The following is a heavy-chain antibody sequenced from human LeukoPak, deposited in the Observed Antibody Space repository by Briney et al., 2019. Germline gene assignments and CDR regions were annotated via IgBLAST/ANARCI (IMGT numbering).Heavy chain of an antibody. D-gene: IGHD2-8*01. V-gene: IGHV1-3*01. Sequence: ASVKVSCKPSGFTFKKCAMHWVRQAPGQRLEWMGWINADNGDTKYSQHFQGRVTITRDTSAGTVYMELSSLRSEDTAIYYCARDFLGRSNGGSNYIGMDVWGQGTTVTVSS. CDR1: GFTFKKCA. J-gene: IGHJ6*02. CDR3: ARDFLGRSNGGSNYIGMDV. CDR2: INADNGDT.